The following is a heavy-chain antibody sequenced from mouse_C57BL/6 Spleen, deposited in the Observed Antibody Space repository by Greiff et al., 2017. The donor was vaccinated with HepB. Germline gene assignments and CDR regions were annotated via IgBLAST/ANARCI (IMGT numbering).Heavy chain of an antibody. D-gene: IGHD1-1*01. J-gene: IGHJ4*01. CDR2: ILPGSGST. CDR1: GYTFTGYW. V-gene: IGHV1-9*01. CDR3: ARGGPYYYGSSFYAMDY. Sequence: VQLQQSGAELMKPGASVKLSCKATGYTFTGYWIEWVKQRPGHGLEWIGEILPGSGSTNYNEKFKGKATFTADTSSNTAYMQLSSLTTEDSAIYYCARGGPYYYGSSFYAMDYWGQGTSVTVSS.